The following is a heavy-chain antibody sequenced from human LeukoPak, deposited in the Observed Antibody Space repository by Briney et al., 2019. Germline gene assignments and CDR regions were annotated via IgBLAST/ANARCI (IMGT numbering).Heavy chain of an antibody. V-gene: IGHV4-39*01. CDR1: GGSISSSSYY. Sequence: PETLSLTCTVSGGSISSSSYYWGWIRQPPGKGLEWIGSIYYSGSTYYNPSLKSRVTISVDTSKNQFSLKLSSVTAADTAVYYCARVGHCSSTSCYLPYYYGMDVWGQGTTVTVSS. D-gene: IGHD2-2*01. CDR2: IYYSGST. J-gene: IGHJ6*02. CDR3: ARVGHCSSTSCYLPYYYGMDV.